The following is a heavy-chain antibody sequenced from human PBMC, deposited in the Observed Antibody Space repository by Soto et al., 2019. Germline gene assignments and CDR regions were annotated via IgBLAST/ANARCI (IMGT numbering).Heavy chain of an antibody. V-gene: IGHV5-51*01. J-gene: IGHJ3*02. CDR3: ATPTYYYDSSGYRAPDAFDI. Sequence: GESLKISCKGSGYSFTSYWIGWVRQMPGKGLEWMGIIYPGDSDTRYSPSFQGQVTISADKSISTAYLQWSSLKASDTAMYYCATPTYYYDSSGYRAPDAFDIWGQGTMVTVS. D-gene: IGHD3-22*01. CDR2: IYPGDSDT. CDR1: GYSFTSYW.